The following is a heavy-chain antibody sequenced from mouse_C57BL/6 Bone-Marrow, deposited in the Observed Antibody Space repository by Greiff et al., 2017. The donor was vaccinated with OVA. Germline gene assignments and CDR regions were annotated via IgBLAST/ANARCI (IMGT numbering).Heavy chain of an antibody. V-gene: IGHV7-3*01. J-gene: IGHJ1*03. D-gene: IGHD1-1*01. CDR3: ARYGPHYHGSSYRYFDV. CDR1: GFTFTDYY. CDR2: IRNKANGYTT. Sequence: EVQLQESGGGLVQPGGSLSLSCAASGFTFTDYYMSWVRQPPGKALEWLGFIRNKANGYTTEYSASVKGRFTISRDNSQSILYLQMNALRAEDSATYYCARYGPHYHGSSYRYFDVWGTGTTVTVSS.